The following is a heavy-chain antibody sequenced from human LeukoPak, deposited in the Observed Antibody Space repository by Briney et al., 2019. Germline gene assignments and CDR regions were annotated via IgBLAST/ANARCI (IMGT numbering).Heavy chain of an antibody. CDR1: GGSISSASYY. Sequence: SETLSLTCTVSGGSISSASYYWGWIRQPPGKGLEWIVSIYYSGSTYYNPSLKSRVTISLDTSENHFSLTLSSVTAADTAVYYCARLRAAPINSGFDYWGQGTLVTVSS. CDR2: IYYSGST. CDR3: ARLRAAPINSGFDY. D-gene: IGHD6-13*01. J-gene: IGHJ4*02. V-gene: IGHV4-39*02.